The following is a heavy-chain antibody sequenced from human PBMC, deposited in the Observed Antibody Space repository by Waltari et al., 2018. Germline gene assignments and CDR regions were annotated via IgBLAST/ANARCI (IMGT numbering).Heavy chain of an antibody. CDR2: MNHNSGNT. V-gene: IGHV1-8*01. D-gene: IGHD1-26*01. Sequence: QVQLVQSGAEVKKPGASVKVSCKASGYTFTSYDINWVRQATGQGLEWMGWMNHNSGNTGYAQKFQGRVTMTRNTSISTAYMELSSLRSEDTAVYYCARGRRYSGSYGSDYWGQGTLVTVSS. J-gene: IGHJ4*02. CDR3: ARGRRYSGSYGSDY. CDR1: GYTFTSYD.